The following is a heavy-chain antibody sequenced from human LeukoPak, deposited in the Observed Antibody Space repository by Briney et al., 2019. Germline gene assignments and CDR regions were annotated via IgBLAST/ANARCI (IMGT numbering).Heavy chain of an antibody. Sequence: SETLSLTCTVSGGSISSYYWSWIRRPPGKGLEWIGYIYYSGSTNYNPSLKSRVTISVDTSKNQFSLKLSSVTAADTAVYYCARDRGDILTYFDYWGQGTLVTVSS. CDR1: GGSISSYY. D-gene: IGHD3-9*01. V-gene: IGHV4-59*01. J-gene: IGHJ4*02. CDR3: ARDRGDILTYFDY. CDR2: IYYSGST.